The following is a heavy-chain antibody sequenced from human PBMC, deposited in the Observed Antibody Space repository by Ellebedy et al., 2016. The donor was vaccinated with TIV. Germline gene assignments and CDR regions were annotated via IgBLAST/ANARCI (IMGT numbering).Heavy chain of an antibody. Sequence: AASVQVSCKASGYTFTGYYMHWVRQPPGQGLEWMGGIIPIFGTANYAQKFQGRVTITADKSTSTAYMERSSLRSEDTAVYYCASGASGGYYDSSGLPYWGQGTLVTVSS. V-gene: IGHV1-69*06. D-gene: IGHD3-22*01. CDR2: IIPIFGTA. CDR3: ASGASGGYYDSSGLPY. CDR1: GYTFTGYY. J-gene: IGHJ4*02.